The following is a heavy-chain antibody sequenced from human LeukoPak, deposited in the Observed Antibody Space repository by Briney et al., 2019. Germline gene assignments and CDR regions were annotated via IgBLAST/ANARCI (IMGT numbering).Heavy chain of an antibody. CDR3: AKARGPGYLYGEYYFDS. CDR1: GFTVSSIY. J-gene: IGHJ4*02. D-gene: IGHD2-15*01. V-gene: IGHV3-53*01. CDR2: IYRDGSA. Sequence: GGSLRLSCVPSGFTVSSIYMSWVRQSPERGLQWVSIIYRDGSAYYADSVKGRFTISRDNSKNTLYLQMNSLRPEDTAVYYCAKARGPGYLYGEYYFDSWGQGTLVTVSS.